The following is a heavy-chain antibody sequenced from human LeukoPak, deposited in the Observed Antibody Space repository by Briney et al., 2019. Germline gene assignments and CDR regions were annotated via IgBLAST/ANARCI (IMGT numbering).Heavy chain of an antibody. V-gene: IGHV5-51*01. Sequence: GESLKISCKGSGYTFTTYWIGWVRQMPGKGLEWMGNIYPGDSDTRYSPSFQGQVTISADKSISTAYLQWSSLKASDTAMYYCARARYCSGGSCYAEHWGQGTLVTVSS. CDR1: GYTFTTYW. D-gene: IGHD2-15*01. CDR2: IYPGDSDT. CDR3: ARARYCSGGSCYAEH. J-gene: IGHJ4*02.